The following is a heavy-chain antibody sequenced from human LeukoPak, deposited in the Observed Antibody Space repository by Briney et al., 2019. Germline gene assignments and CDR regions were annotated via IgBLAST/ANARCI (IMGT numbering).Heavy chain of an antibody. CDR2: ISGSLSDT. CDR3: AKAHKASGPFDY. V-gene: IGHV3-23*01. CDR1: GFTFSSYA. J-gene: IGHJ4*02. Sequence: GGSLRLSCAASGFTFSSYAMSWVRQAPGKGLEWVSVISGSLSDTYYADSVRGRFSISRDNSKNTLYLQMNSLRAEDTAVYYCAKAHKASGPFDYWGQGTLVTVSS. D-gene: IGHD3-10*01.